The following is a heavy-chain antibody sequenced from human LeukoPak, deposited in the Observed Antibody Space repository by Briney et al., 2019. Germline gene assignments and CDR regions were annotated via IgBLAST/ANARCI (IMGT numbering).Heavy chain of an antibody. CDR1: GGSISSYY. J-gene: IGHJ4*02. Sequence: ASETLSLTCTVSGGSISSYYWSWIRQPPGKGLDWIGYIYYSGSTNYNPSLKSRVTISVDTSKNQFSLKLSSVTAADTAVYYCARHGDILTGFDYWGQGTLVTVSS. D-gene: IGHD3-9*01. V-gene: IGHV4-59*08. CDR3: ARHGDILTGFDY. CDR2: IYYSGST.